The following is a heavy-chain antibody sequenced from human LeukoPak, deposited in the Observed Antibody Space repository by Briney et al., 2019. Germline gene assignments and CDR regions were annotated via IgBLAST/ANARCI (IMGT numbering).Heavy chain of an antibody. CDR3: ARVAYYGSGSSCFDP. D-gene: IGHD3-10*01. V-gene: IGHV1-18*04. Sequence: ASVKVSSKASGYTFTSYGISWVRQAPGQGLEWMGWVGAYNGNTNYAQKLQGRVTMTTDTSTSTAYMELRSLRSDDTAVYYCARVAYYGSGSSCFDPWGQGTLVTVSS. CDR2: VGAYNGNT. CDR1: GYTFTSYG. J-gene: IGHJ5*02.